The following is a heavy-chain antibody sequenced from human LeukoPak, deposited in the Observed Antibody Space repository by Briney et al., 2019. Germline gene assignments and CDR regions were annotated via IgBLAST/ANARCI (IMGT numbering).Heavy chain of an antibody. CDR3: ARDYRLAIFGLLGSKNAFDI. CDR2: ISESGATI. J-gene: IGHJ3*02. CDR1: GFSFSDYY. V-gene: IGHV3-11*04. D-gene: IGHD3/OR15-3a*01. Sequence: GGSLRLSCAASGFSFSDYYMSWIRQAPGKGLEWVSYISESGATIHYADSVKGRFTISRDNAKNSLYLQMNSLRAEDTAVYYCARDYRLAIFGLLGSKNAFDIWGQGTMVTVSS.